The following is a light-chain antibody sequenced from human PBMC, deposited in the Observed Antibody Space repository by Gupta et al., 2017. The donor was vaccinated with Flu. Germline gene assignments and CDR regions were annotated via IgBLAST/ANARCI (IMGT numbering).Light chain of an antibody. V-gene: IGLV2-14*01. CDR2: EVS. CDR3: SSYSSSSTLFV. CDR1: SSDVGGYNY. J-gene: IGLJ1*01. Sequence: QSALTQPASVSGSPGQSITISCTGLSSDVGGYNYVSWYQQHPGIAPKLMIYEVSNRPSGVSNRFSGSKSGNTASLTISGLQAEDESDYYCSSYSSSSTLFVFGTGTKVTVL.